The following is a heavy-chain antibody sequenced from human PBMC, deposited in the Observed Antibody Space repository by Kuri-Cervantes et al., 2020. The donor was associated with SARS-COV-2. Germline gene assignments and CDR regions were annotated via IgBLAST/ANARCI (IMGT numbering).Heavy chain of an antibody. J-gene: IGHJ4*02. CDR1: GFTFSSNS. Sequence: GESLKISCAASGFTFSSNSMHWVRQAPGKGLEWVANIKQDGSEKYYVDSVKGRFTISRDNAKNSLYLQMNSLRAEDTAVYYCARDPNYYDSSANEGFDYWGQGTLVTVSS. V-gene: IGHV3-7*01. CDR2: IKQDGSEK. CDR3: ARDPNYYDSSANEGFDY. D-gene: IGHD3-22*01.